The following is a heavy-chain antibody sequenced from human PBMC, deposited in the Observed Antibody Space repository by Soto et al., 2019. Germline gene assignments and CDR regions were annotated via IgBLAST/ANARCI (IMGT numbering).Heavy chain of an antibody. Sequence: SQTLSLTCAISGDSVSSNSAAWNWIRLSPSRGLEGLGRTSYRSTWYNAYAVSVKSRITVTPDTWKNQCSLQLNSVTPEDTAVYYCARSGPGGYIDYWGQGTLVPVSS. CDR2: TSYRSTWYN. V-gene: IGHV6-1*01. J-gene: IGHJ4*02. CDR3: ARSGPGGYIDY. CDR1: GDSVSSNSAA. D-gene: IGHD3-22*01.